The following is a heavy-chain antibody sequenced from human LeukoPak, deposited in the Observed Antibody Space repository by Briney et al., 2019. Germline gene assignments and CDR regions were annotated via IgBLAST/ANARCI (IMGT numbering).Heavy chain of an antibody. J-gene: IGHJ4*02. V-gene: IGHV3-23*01. CDR3: AKNGRDDHDKYFFDF. CDR1: GFIFRNYA. CDR2: ISCSGFGT. Sequence: GGSLRLSCAGSGFIFRNYAMSWVRQAPGVGLEGVSAISCSGFGTNYADSVKGRFTISRDNSKNTLYVQMNSLRAEETAVYYCAKNGRDDHDKYFFDFWGQGTQVTVSS. D-gene: IGHD3-9*01.